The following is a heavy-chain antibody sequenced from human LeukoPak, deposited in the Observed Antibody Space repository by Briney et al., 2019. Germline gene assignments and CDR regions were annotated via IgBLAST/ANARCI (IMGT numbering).Heavy chain of an antibody. CDR3: ARAPLVLQYRWWFDP. V-gene: IGHV3-48*03. D-gene: IGHD5-24*01. CDR1: GFTFSRYE. CDR2: ISGSGDTI. Sequence: GGSLRLSCVASGFTFSRYEMNWVGQAPGKGLEGISYISGSGDTIYYADSVKGRFTISRDNAKNSLYLQMNSLRAEDTAVYHCARAPLVLQYRWWFDPWGQGTLVIVSS. J-gene: IGHJ5*02.